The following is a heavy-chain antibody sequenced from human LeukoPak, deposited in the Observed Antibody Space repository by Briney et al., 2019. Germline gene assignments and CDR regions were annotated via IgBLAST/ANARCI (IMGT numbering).Heavy chain of an antibody. CDR3: ARSYGDYPFPRNWFDP. V-gene: IGHV1-18*01. CDR1: GYTFTSYG. CDR2: ISAYNGNT. D-gene: IGHD4-17*01. Sequence: ASVKVSCKASGYTFTSYGISWVRQAPGQGLEWMGWISAYNGNTNYAQKLQGRVTMTTDTSTSTAYMELRSLRSDDTAVYYCARSYGDYPFPRNWFDPWGQGTLVTVSS. J-gene: IGHJ5*02.